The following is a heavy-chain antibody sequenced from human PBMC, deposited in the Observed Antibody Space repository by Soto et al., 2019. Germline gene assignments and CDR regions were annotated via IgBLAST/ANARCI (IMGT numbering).Heavy chain of an antibody. J-gene: IGHJ4*02. D-gene: IGHD3-9*01. CDR3: ARDRDILTGYW. Sequence: QVQLVQSGAEVKKPGSSVKVSCKASGGTFSSYTISWVRQAPGQGLEWMGRIIPILGIANYAQKFQGRVTTTADKSTSTAYMELSSLRSEDTAVYYCARDRDILTGYWWGQGTLVTVSS. CDR2: IIPILGIA. CDR1: GGTFSSYT. V-gene: IGHV1-69*08.